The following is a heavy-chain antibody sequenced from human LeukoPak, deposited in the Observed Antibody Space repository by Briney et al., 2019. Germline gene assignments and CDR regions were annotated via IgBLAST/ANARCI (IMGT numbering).Heavy chain of an antibody. V-gene: IGHV4-34*01. CDR3: ARGGEARTNAFDI. CDR1: GGSFSGYY. CDR2: INHSGST. Sequence: SETLSLTCAVYGGSFSGYYWSWIRQPPGKGLEWIGEINHSGSTNYNPSLKSRVTISVDTSKNQFSLKLSSVTAADTAVYYCARGGEARTNAFDIWGQGTMVTVSS. J-gene: IGHJ3*02. D-gene: IGHD3-16*01.